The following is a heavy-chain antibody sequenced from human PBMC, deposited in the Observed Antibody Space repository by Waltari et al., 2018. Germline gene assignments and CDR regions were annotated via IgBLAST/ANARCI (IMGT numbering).Heavy chain of an antibody. CDR1: GGSISSSSYY. CDR3: ARREDSYGYPDAFDI. CDR2: IYYSGST. J-gene: IGHJ3*02. Sequence: QLQLQESGPGLVKPSETLSLTCTVSGGSISSSSYYWGWIRQPPGKGLEWIGSIYYSGSTSYNASLKSRVTRSVDTSKNHFSLKLSSVPAADTAVYYCARREDSYGYPDAFDIWGQGTMVTVSS. D-gene: IGHD5-18*01. V-gene: IGHV4-39*01.